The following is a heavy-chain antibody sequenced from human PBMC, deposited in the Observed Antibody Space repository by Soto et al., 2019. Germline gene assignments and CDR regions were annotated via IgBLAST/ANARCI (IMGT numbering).Heavy chain of an antibody. D-gene: IGHD3-22*01. CDR1: GGSICSGGYS. CDR2: IYHSGST. V-gene: IGHV4-30-2*01. J-gene: IGHJ5*02. CDR3: ARRYYYDSSGYYYDHSNSGGFDP. Sequence: SETLSLTCAVSGGSICSGGYSWSWIRQPPGKGLEWIGYIYHSGSTYYNPSLKSRVTISVDRSKNQFSLKLSSVTAADTAVYYCARRYYYDSSGYYYDHSNSGGFDPWGQGTLVTVSS.